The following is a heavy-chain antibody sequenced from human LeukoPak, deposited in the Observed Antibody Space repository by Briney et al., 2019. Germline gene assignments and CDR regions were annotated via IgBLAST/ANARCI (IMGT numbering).Heavy chain of an antibody. CDR2: IKQDGSEK. J-gene: IGHJ3*02. CDR3: ARISLDAFDI. V-gene: IGHV3-7*04. Sequence: GGSQRLSCVASGFTFSSYWMTWVRQAPGKGLEWVANIKQDGSEKYYVDYVKGRFTISRDNAKNSLYLQMNSLRAEDTAVYRCARISLDAFDIWGQGTMVTVSS. CDR1: GFTFSSYW.